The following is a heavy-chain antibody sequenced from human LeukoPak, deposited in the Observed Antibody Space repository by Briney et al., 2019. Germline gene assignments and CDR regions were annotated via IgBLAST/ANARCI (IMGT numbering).Heavy chain of an antibody. V-gene: IGHV3-11*01. CDR2: IGNSGSTI. CDR3: AKDRSSSWYNDLARYFDY. J-gene: IGHJ4*02. Sequence: PGGSLRLSCAASGFTFTDYYMTWIRQAPGKGLELVSYIGNSGSTIYYADSVRGRFTISRDNAKNSLYLQMNSLRAEDTAVYYCAKDRSSSWYNDLARYFDYWGQGTLVTVSS. D-gene: IGHD6-13*01. CDR1: GFTFTDYY.